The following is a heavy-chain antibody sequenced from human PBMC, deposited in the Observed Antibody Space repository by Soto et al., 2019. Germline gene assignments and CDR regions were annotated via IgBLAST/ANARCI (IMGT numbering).Heavy chain of an antibody. Sequence: GGSLRLSCAASGFTVSSNYMSWVRQAPGKGLEWVSVIYSGGSTYYADSVKGRFTISRHKSKNTLYLQMNSRRAEDTAVYYCASSWAGYYFDYWGQGTLVTVSS. CDR3: ASSWAGYYFDY. V-gene: IGHV3-53*04. J-gene: IGHJ4*02. CDR1: GFTVSSNY. D-gene: IGHD7-27*01. CDR2: IYSGGST.